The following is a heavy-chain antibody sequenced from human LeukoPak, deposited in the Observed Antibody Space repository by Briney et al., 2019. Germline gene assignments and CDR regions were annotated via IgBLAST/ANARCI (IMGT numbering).Heavy chain of an antibody. J-gene: IGHJ4*02. Sequence: GGSLRLSCAASGFTFSSYAMHWVRQAPGKGLEWVAVISYDGSSKYFADSVKGRFTISRDNSKNTLYLQMNSLRAGDTAVYYCARDGGWNFDYWGQGTLVTVSS. CDR1: GFTFSSYA. CDR3: ARDGGWNFDY. CDR2: ISYDGSSK. D-gene: IGHD3-16*01. V-gene: IGHV3-30-3*01.